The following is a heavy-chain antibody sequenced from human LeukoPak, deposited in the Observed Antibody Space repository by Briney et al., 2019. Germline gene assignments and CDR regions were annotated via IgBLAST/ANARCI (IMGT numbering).Heavy chain of an antibody. CDR3: AKDPLAYCGGDCYAFLDY. D-gene: IGHD2-21*02. Sequence: PGGSLRLSCAASGFTFSSYSMNWVRQAPGKGLEWVSSISTSSSYIYYADSVKGRFTIFRDNARNSLFLQMNSLRAEDTAVYYCAKDPLAYCGGDCYAFLDYWGQGTLVTVSS. CDR2: ISTSSSYI. V-gene: IGHV3-21*01. J-gene: IGHJ4*02. CDR1: GFTFSSYS.